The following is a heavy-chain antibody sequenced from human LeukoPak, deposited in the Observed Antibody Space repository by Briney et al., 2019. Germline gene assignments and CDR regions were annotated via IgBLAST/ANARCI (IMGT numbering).Heavy chain of an antibody. CDR2: ISGSGGST. CDR3: AKEGATMIVVVTMYYFDY. Sequence: PGGTLRLSCAASGFTFSSYGMSWVRQAPGKGLEWVSAISGSGGSTYYADSVKGRFTISRDNSKNTLYLQMNSLRAEDTAVYYCAKEGATMIVVVTMYYFDYWGQGTLVTVSS. D-gene: IGHD3-22*01. V-gene: IGHV3-23*01. J-gene: IGHJ4*02. CDR1: GFTFSSYG.